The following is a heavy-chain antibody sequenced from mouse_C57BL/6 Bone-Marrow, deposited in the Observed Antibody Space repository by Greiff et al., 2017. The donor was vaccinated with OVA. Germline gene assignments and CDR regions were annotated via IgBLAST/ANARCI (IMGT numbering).Heavy chain of an antibody. CDR1: GFTFSSYT. J-gene: IGHJ3*01. Sequence: DVHLVESGGGLVKPGGSLKLSCAASGFTFSSYTMSWVRQTPEKRLEWVATISGGGGNTYYPDSVKGRFTISRDNAKNTLYLQMSILRSEDTALYYGASPDLLWSAWFAYWGQGTLVTVSA. D-gene: IGHD2-1*01. CDR3: ASPDLLWSAWFAY. CDR2: ISGGGGNT. V-gene: IGHV5-9*01.